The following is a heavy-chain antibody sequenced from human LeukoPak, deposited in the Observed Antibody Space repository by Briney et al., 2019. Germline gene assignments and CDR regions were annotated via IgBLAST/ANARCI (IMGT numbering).Heavy chain of an antibody. Sequence: SETLSLTCTVSGGSISSSGYYWGWIRQPPGKGLEWIASIYYSGSTYYNPSLESRVTISVDTSKNQLSLKLSSLTAADTAVYYCARHEYSGSYYGLSWFDPWGQGTLVTVSS. CDR2: IYYSGST. J-gene: IGHJ5*02. CDR3: ARHEYSGSYYGLSWFDP. CDR1: GGSISSSGYY. D-gene: IGHD1-26*01. V-gene: IGHV4-39*01.